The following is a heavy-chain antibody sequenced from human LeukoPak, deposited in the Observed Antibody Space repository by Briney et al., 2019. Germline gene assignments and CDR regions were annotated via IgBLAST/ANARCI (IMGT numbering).Heavy chain of an antibody. J-gene: IGHJ4*02. CDR3: ARGDSSGYSHFDS. CDR1: GGSISSGYYY. CDR2: IYYSGST. V-gene: IGHV4-31*03. D-gene: IGHD3-22*01. Sequence: SETLSLTCNVSGGSISSGYYYWSWIRQHPGKGLEWIGYIYYSGSTYYNPSLKSRLTMSVDTSKNQFSLNESSVTAADTAVYYCARGDSSGYSHFDSWGQGALVTVSS.